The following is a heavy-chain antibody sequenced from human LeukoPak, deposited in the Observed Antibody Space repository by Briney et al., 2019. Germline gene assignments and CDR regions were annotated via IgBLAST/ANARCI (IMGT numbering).Heavy chain of an antibody. CDR3: ARRGVRGVYYYYYMDV. Sequence: PSETLSLTCAVYGGSFSPYYWSWIRQPPGKGLEWIGEINHSGSTNYNPSLKSRVTISVDTSKNQFSLKLSSVTAADTAVYYCARRGVRGVYYYYYMDVWGKGTTVTISS. CDR2: INHSGST. CDR1: GGSFSPYY. V-gene: IGHV4-34*01. J-gene: IGHJ6*03. D-gene: IGHD3-10*01.